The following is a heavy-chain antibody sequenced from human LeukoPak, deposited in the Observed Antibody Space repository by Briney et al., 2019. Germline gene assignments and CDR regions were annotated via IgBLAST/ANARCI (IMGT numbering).Heavy chain of an antibody. CDR1: GGSISSYY. D-gene: IGHD6-19*01. Sequence: PSETLSLTCTVSGGSISSYYWSWIRQPPGKGLEWIGDIYYSGSTNYNPSLKSRVTISVDTSKNQFSLKLSSVTAADTAVYYCARVLGYSSGWYGRYFDYWGQGTLVTVSS. CDR2: IYYSGST. J-gene: IGHJ4*02. CDR3: ARVLGYSSGWYGRYFDY. V-gene: IGHV4-59*01.